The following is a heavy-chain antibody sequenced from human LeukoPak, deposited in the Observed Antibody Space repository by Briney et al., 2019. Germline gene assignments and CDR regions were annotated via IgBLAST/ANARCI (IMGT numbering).Heavy chain of an antibody. CDR3: ARGPYSYDSSGAFDI. CDR1: GDSISSGDYY. V-gene: IGHV4-61*02. CDR2: ISSSGST. Sequence: SETLSLTCTVSGDSISSGDYYWSWTRRPAGKGLEWIGRISSSGSTNYNPSLKSRVTISVDTSKNQFSLKLSSVTAANTAVYFCARGPYSYDSSGAFDIWGQGTMVTVSS. J-gene: IGHJ3*02. D-gene: IGHD3-22*01.